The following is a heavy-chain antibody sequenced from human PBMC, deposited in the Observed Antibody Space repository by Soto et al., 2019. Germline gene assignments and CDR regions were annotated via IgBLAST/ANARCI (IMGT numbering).Heavy chain of an antibody. D-gene: IGHD6-6*01. CDR3: ARDLQLVPYYYYGMDV. J-gene: IGHJ6*02. CDR1: GFTFSSYW. V-gene: IGHV3-7*03. Sequence: EVQLVESGGGLVQPGGSLRLSCAASGFTFSSYWMSWVRQAPGKGLEWVANIKQDGSEKYYMDSVKGRFTISRDNAKNSLYLQMNSLRAEDTAVYYCARDLQLVPYYYYGMDVWGQGTTVTVSS. CDR2: IKQDGSEK.